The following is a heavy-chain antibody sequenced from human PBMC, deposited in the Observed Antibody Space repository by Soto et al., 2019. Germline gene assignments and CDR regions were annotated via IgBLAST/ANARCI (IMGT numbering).Heavy chain of an antibody. CDR1: GDSISSYY. Sequence: PSETLSLTCTVSGDSISSYYLSWIRQPPGKGLEWIGYIYYSGSTNYNPSLKSRVTISVDTSKNQFSLKLSSVTAADTAVYYCARDLGGWPDYWGQGTLVTVSS. V-gene: IGHV4-59*01. D-gene: IGHD2-15*01. J-gene: IGHJ4*02. CDR2: IYYSGST. CDR3: ARDLGGWPDY.